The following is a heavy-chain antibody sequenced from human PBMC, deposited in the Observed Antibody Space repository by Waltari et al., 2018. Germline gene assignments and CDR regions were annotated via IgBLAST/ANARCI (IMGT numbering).Heavy chain of an antibody. CDR1: GFTFSSYG. Sequence: QVQLVESGGGVVQPGRSLRLSCAASGFTFSSYGMHWVGQAPGKGLEWVAVMWYDGSNKYYADSVKGRFTISRDNSKNTLYLQMNSLRAEDTAVYYCARYSSAAGYFDYWGQGTLVTVSS. V-gene: IGHV3-33*01. CDR3: ARYSSAAGYFDY. CDR2: MWYDGSNK. J-gene: IGHJ4*02. D-gene: IGHD6-13*01.